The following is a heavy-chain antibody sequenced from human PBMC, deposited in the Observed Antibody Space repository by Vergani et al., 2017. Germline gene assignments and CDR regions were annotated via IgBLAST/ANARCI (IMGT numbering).Heavy chain of an antibody. V-gene: IGHV3-21*01. CDR1: GFTFSSYS. Sequence: EVQLVESGGGLVKPGGSLRLSCAASGFTFSSYSMNWVRQAPGKGLEWVSSISSSSSYIYYADSVKGRLTISRDNAKNSLYLQMNRLRAEDTAVYYCARSRWRQSDVVFDYWGQGTLVTVSS. CDR3: ARSRWRQSDVVFDY. J-gene: IGHJ4*02. CDR2: ISSSSSYI. D-gene: IGHD5-24*01.